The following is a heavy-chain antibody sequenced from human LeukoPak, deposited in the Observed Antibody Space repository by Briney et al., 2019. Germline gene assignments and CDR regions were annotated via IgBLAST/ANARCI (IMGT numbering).Heavy chain of an antibody. CDR2: IYYSGST. D-gene: IGHD1-26*01. V-gene: IGHV4-30-4*08. Sequence: SQTLSLTCTVSGGSISSGDYYWSWIRQPPGKGLEWIGYIYYSGSTYYNPSLKSRVTISVDTSKNQFSLKLSSVTAADTVVYYCARQAFSGSYWGYYFDYWGQGTLVTVSS. J-gene: IGHJ4*02. CDR3: ARQAFSGSYWGYYFDY. CDR1: GGSISSGDYY.